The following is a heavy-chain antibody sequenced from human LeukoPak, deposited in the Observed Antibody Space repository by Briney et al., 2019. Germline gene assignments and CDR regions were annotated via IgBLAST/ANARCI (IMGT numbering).Heavy chain of an antibody. J-gene: IGHJ4*02. D-gene: IGHD1-1*01. CDR1: GYTFTGYY. CDR2: INPNSGGT. Sequence: GASVKVSCKAPGYTFTGYYMHWVRQAPGQGLEWMGWINPNSGGTNYAQKFQGWVTMTRDTSISTAYMELSRLRSDDTAVYYCARGRYNRNAPPDYWGQGTLATVSS. CDR3: ARGRYNRNAPPDY. V-gene: IGHV1-2*04.